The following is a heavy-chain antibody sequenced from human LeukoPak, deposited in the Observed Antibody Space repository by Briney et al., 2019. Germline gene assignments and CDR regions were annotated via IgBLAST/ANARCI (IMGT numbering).Heavy chain of an antibody. J-gene: IGHJ6*03. CDR1: GFTFSSYG. CDR3: AKDMVRGVSYYYYMDV. V-gene: IGHV3-33*06. Sequence: GGSLRLSCAASGFTFSSYGMHWVRQPAGKGLEWVAVIWYDGNNKYYADSVKGRFTISRDNSKNTLYLQMNNLRAEDTAVYYCAKDMVRGVSYYYYMDVWGKGTTVTVSS. D-gene: IGHD3-10*01. CDR2: IWYDGNNK.